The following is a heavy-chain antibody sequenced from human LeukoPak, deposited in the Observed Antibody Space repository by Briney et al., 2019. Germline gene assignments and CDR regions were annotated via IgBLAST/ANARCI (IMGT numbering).Heavy chain of an antibody. D-gene: IGHD3-22*01. CDR3: ARYYYDRGYFDY. CDR1: RVTFSIYT. CDR2: ISSDGGST. Sequence: GGSLRLSCVASRVTFSIYTMFWVRQAPGKGLEYVSAISSDGGSTYYVDSVKGRFTISRDNSKNTLYLQMGSLRAEDMAVYYCARYYYDRGYFDYWGQGTLVTVSS. V-gene: IGHV3-64*02. J-gene: IGHJ4*02.